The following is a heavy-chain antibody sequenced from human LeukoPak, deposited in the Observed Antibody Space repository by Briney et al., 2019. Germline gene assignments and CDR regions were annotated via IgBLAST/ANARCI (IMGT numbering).Heavy chain of an antibody. CDR2: INHSGST. CDR1: GGSFSGYY. V-gene: IGHV4-34*01. Sequence: SETLSLTCAVYGGSFSGYYWSWIRQPPGKGLEWIGEINHSGSTNYNPSLKSRVTISVDTSKNQFSLKLSSVTAADTAVYYCARGPNCSGGSCYRSRGGFDYWGQGTLVTVSS. D-gene: IGHD2-15*01. J-gene: IGHJ4*02. CDR3: ARGPNCSGGSCYRSRGGFDY.